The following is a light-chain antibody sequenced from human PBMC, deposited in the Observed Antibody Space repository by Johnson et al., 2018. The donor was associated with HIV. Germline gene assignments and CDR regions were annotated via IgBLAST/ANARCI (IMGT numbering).Light chain of an antibody. J-gene: IGLJ1*01. Sequence: QSVLTQPPSVSAAPGQTVTISCSGSSSNIGNNYVSWYQQLPGTAPKLLIYDNNKRPSGIPDRFSGSKSGTSATLAITGLQTGDEPDYYCGTWDSSLSAGVFGTGTKVTVL. V-gene: IGLV1-51*01. CDR2: DNN. CDR3: GTWDSSLSAGV. CDR1: SSNIGNNY.